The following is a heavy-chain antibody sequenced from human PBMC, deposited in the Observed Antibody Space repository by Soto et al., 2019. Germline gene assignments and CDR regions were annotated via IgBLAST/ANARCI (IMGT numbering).Heavy chain of an antibody. CDR2: IKSKTDGGTT. CDR3: TTDPSGSPLPSGDFDY. V-gene: IGHV3-15*01. CDR1: GFTFSNAW. D-gene: IGHD1-26*01. Sequence: GGSLRLSCAASGFTFSNAWMSWVRQAPGKGLEWVGRIKSKTDGGTTDYAAPVKGRFTISRDDSKNMLYLQMNSLKTEDTAVYYCTTDPSGSPLPSGDFDYWGQGTLVTVSS. J-gene: IGHJ4*02.